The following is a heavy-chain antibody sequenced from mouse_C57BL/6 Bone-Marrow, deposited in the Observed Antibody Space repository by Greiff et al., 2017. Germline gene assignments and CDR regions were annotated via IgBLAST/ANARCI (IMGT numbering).Heavy chain of an antibody. CDR2: IDPNSGGT. J-gene: IGHJ3*01. CDR1: GYTFTSYW. CDR3: ARCCVGTSSFAY. D-gene: IGHD4-1*01. Sequence: QVQLQQPGAELVKPGASVKLSCKASGYTFTSYWMHWVKQRPGRGLEWIGRIDPNSGGTKYNEKFKGKATLTVDTPSSTAYMQLSSLTSEDSAVYYCARCCVGTSSFAYWGQGTLVTVSA. V-gene: IGHV1-72*01.